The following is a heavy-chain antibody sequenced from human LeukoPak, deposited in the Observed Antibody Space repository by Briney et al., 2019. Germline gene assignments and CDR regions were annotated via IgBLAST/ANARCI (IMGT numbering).Heavy chain of an antibody. CDR1: GFTFSSYE. J-gene: IGHJ6*02. D-gene: IGHD3-22*01. CDR2: ISSSGSTI. Sequence: QPGGTLRLSCAASGFTFSSYEMNWVRQAPGKGLEWVSNISSSGSTIYYADSVKGRSTISRDNAKNSLYLQMNSLRAEDTAVYYCARDQLSYYYDTLPFFYYGMDVWGQGTTVTVSS. V-gene: IGHV3-48*03. CDR3: ARDQLSYYYDTLPFFYYGMDV.